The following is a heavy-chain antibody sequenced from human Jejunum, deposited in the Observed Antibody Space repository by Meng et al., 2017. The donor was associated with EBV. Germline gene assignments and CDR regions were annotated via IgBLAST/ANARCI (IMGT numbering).Heavy chain of an antibody. CDR1: GGFFSGYY. CDR2: INHSGST. J-gene: IGHJ5*02. CDR3: AREARSSGYHPGMGP. V-gene: IGHV4-34*01. D-gene: IGHD3-22*01. Sequence: QGQLQGWGAGRLKPSETLSLPCAVYGGFFSGYYWSWIRQPPGKGLEWIGEINHSGSTNYNPSLKSRVTISVDTSKNQFSLKLSSVTAADTAVYYCAREARSSGYHPGMGPWGQGTLVTVSS.